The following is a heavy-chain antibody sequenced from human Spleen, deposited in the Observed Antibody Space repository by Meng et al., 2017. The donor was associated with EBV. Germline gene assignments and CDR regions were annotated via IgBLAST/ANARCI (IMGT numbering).Heavy chain of an antibody. J-gene: IGHJ5*02. CDR3: ARGEIKDDYGDVNWFDP. V-gene: IGHV4-34*01. CDR2: INHSGST. CDR1: GGSFSGYY. Sequence: QVQLQQWGAGLLKPSETLSLTCAVYGGSFSGYYWSWIRQPPGKGLEWIGEINHSGSTNYNPSLKSRVTISVDTSKNQFSLKLSSVTAADTAVYYCARGEIKDDYGDVNWFDPWGQGTLVTVSS. D-gene: IGHD4-17*01.